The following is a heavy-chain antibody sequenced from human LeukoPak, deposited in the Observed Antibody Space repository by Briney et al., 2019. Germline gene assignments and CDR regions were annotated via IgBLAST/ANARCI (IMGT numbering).Heavy chain of an antibody. J-gene: IGHJ6*03. Sequence: GGSLRLSCAASGFTFSSYSMNWVRQAPGKGLEWVSSISSSSSYIYYADSVKGRFTISRDNAKNSLYLQMNSLRAEDTAVYYCASCSGGSCYRPYYYYMDVWGKGTTVTVSS. D-gene: IGHD2-15*01. V-gene: IGHV3-21*01. CDR2: ISSSSSYI. CDR1: GFTFSSYS. CDR3: ASCSGGSCYRPYYYYMDV.